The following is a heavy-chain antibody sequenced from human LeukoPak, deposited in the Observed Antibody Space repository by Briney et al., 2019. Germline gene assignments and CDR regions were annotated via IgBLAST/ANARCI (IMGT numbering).Heavy chain of an antibody. Sequence: GGSLRLSCAASGFTFSSYAMSWVRQAPGKGLEWVSAISGSGGSTYYADSVKGRFTISRDNSKNTLYLQMNSLRAEDTAVYYCARDAAAPGDYYYYYMDVWGKGTAVTVSS. CDR3: ARDAAAPGDYYYYYMDV. CDR2: ISGSGGST. J-gene: IGHJ6*03. CDR1: GFTFSSYA. V-gene: IGHV3-23*01. D-gene: IGHD2-2*01.